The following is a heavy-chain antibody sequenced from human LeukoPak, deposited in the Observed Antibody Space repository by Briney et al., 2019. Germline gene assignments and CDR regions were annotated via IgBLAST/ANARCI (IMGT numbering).Heavy chain of an antibody. CDR2: INTDGSAT. Sequence: GESLKISCAASGFIFSSHYMHWVRQAPGKGLVWVSRINTDGSATNYADSVEGRFTISRDNAKNTLSLQMNSLGAEDTAVYYCARGRYFFASGSPHAFDIWGRGTMVTVSS. D-gene: IGHD3-10*01. V-gene: IGHV3-74*01. CDR1: GFIFSSHY. J-gene: IGHJ3*02. CDR3: ARGRYFFASGSPHAFDI.